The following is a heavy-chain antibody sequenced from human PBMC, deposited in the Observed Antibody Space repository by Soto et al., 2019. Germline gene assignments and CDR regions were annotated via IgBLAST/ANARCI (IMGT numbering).Heavy chain of an antibody. CDR3: AKGGRSETYYDFWEAGYFDY. D-gene: IGHD3-3*01. CDR2: ISGSGGST. V-gene: IGHV3-23*01. J-gene: IGHJ4*02. Sequence: EAQLLESGGGLVQPGGSLRLSCAASGFTFSSYAMSWVRQAPGKGLEWVSAISGSGGSTYYADSVKGRFTISRDNSKNTLYLQMNSLRAEDTAVYYCAKGGRSETYYDFWEAGYFDYWGQGTLVTVSS. CDR1: GFTFSSYA.